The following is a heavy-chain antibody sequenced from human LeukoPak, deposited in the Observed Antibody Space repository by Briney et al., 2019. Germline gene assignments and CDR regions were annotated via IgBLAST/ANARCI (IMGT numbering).Heavy chain of an antibody. Sequence: PGGSLRLSCAASGFTFSDHYMDWVRQAPGKGLEWVGRTRNKASSYTTAYAASVKGRFTISRDDSKNSLYLQMNSLRAEDTAVYYCARAHYDTQGDYWGQGTLVTVSS. CDR3: ARAHYDTQGDY. D-gene: IGHD3-22*01. J-gene: IGHJ4*02. CDR1: GFTFSDHY. CDR2: TRNKASSYTT. V-gene: IGHV3-72*01.